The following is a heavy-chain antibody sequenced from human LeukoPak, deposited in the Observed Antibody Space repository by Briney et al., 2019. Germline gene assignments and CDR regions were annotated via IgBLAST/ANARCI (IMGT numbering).Heavy chain of an antibody. CDR3: AKDRGAVAGYFDY. CDR1: GFTFSSYA. V-gene: IGHV3-9*01. CDR2: ISFNSGNT. J-gene: IGHJ4*02. Sequence: GGSLRLSCAASGFTFSSYAMSWVRQAPGKGLEWVSGISFNSGNTGYADSVKGRFTISRDDARNSLYLQMNSLRPEDTALYYCAKDRGAVAGYFDYWGQGVLVTVSS. D-gene: IGHD6-19*01.